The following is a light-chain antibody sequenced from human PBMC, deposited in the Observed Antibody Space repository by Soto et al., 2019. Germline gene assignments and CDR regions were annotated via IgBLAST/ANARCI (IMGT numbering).Light chain of an antibody. Sequence: DVVMTQSPLSLPVTLGQPASISCRSSQSLLYSDGNTYLSWFQQRPGQSPRRLIYNVSNRDSGVPDRFSGSGSGTDFTLKISRVEAEDVGVYYCMQGTYWPSRTFCQGTKVEIK. CDR3: MQGTYWPSRT. CDR1: QSLLYSDGNTY. CDR2: NVS. J-gene: IGKJ1*01. V-gene: IGKV2-30*01.